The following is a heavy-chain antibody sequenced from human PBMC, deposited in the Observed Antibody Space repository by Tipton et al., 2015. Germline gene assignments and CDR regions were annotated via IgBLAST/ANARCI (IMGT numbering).Heavy chain of an antibody. CDR3: ARGADDWVGSYNWFHP. CDR2: IYYSGRT. CDR1: GASISSGDYY. Sequence: LRLSCSVSGASISSGDYYWSWLRQHPGKGLEWIGYIYYSGRTYYNPSLGSRVIISVDMSKNQFSLNLTSVTAADTAVYYCARGADDWVGSYNWFHPWGQGTLVTVSS. V-gene: IGHV4-31*02. J-gene: IGHJ5*02. D-gene: IGHD3-9*01.